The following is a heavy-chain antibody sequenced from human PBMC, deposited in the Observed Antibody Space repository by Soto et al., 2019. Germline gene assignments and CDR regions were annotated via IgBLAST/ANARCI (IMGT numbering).Heavy chain of an antibody. CDR3: ARGAYDFWSGYYTTRADY. J-gene: IGHJ4*02. V-gene: IGHV4-39*01. CDR2: IYYSGST. CDR1: GGSISSSSYY. D-gene: IGHD3-3*01. Sequence: SETLSLTCTVSGGSISSSSYYWGWIRQPPGKGLEWIGSIYYSGSTYYNPSLKSRVTISVDTSKNQFSLKLSSVTAADTAVYYCARGAYDFWSGYYTTRADYWGQGTLVPVSP.